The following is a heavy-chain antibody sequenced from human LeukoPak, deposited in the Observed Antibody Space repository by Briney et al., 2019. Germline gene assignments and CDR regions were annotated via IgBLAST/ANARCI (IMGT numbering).Heavy chain of an antibody. CDR2: ISNDGRNK. CDR1: GFTFSNYA. D-gene: IGHD3-10*01. V-gene: IGHV3-30*04. CDR3: ARARADYYGSGSRIAFDY. Sequence: GSLRLSCGASGFTFSNYAVHWVRQSPGKGLEWVTAISNDGRNKYYSDSVKGRFTVSRDNSKNTLYLQMNSLRPEDTAIYYCARARADYYGSGSRIAFDYWGRGTLGTVSS. J-gene: IGHJ4*02.